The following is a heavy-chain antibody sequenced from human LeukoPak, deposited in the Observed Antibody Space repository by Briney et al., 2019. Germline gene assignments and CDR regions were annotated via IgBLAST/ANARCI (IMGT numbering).Heavy chain of an antibody. CDR3: ARDLSYYDTSGQPFDH. J-gene: IGHJ4*02. V-gene: IGHV1-18*01. Sequence: GASVRVSCKASGYSLINYGISWIRQAPGQGLEWMGWISVYNGNTNYAQKVQGRVTMTTDTSTSTAYMELRSLRSDDTAVYYCARDLSYYDTSGQPFDHWGQGTLVTVSS. CDR1: GYSLINYG. D-gene: IGHD3-22*01. CDR2: ISVYNGNT.